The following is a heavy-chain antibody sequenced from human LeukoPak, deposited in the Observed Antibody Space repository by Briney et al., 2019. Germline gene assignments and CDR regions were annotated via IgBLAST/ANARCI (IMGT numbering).Heavy chain of an antibody. D-gene: IGHD2-2*01. CDR2: MNPNSGNT. CDR1: GYTFTSYD. Sequence: ASVKVSCKASGYTFTSYDINSVRQATGQGLEWMGWMNPNSGNTGYAQKFQGRVTITRNTSISTAYMELSSLRSEDTAVYYCATYCSSTSCPYNWFDPWGQGTLVTVSS. CDR3: ATYCSSTSCPYNWFDP. J-gene: IGHJ5*02. V-gene: IGHV1-8*03.